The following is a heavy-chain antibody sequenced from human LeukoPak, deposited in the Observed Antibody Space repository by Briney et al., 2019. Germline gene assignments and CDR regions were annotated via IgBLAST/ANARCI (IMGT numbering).Heavy chain of an antibody. Sequence: VASVKVSCKASGYTFTGYYMHWVRQAPGQGLEWMGWINPISGGTNYAQKFQGRVTMTRDTSISTAYMELSSLRSEDTAIYYCAREGRGVPGAIAAVKGFDYWGQGTLVTVSS. CDR2: INPISGGT. CDR1: GYTFTGYY. D-gene: IGHD6-13*01. V-gene: IGHV1-2*02. J-gene: IGHJ4*02. CDR3: AREGRGVPGAIAAVKGFDY.